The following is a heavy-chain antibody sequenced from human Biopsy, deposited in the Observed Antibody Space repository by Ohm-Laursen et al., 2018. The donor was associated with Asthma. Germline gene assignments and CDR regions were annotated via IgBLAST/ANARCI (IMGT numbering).Heavy chain of an antibody. J-gene: IGHJ3*02. Sequence: GASVKVSCKASGYSFTDYHLHWVRQAPGQGLEWMGRITPTSGGTTYAQKFQGRVTMTRDRSISTAYMDLSSLRSEDTAVYYCARTYYDFLTGQVNDAFAMWGQGTMVTVSS. CDR1: GYSFTDYH. CDR3: ARTYYDFLTGQVNDAFAM. V-gene: IGHV1-2*06. CDR2: ITPTSGGT. D-gene: IGHD3-9*01.